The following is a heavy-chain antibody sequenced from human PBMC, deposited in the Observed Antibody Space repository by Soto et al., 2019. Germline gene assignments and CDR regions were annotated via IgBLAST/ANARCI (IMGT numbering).Heavy chain of an antibody. CDR2: INAGNGNT. D-gene: IGHD3-9*01. CDR1: GYTFTSYA. J-gene: IGHJ3*02. CDR3: ARDDDIIPIFHI. V-gene: IGHV1-3*01. Sequence: QVQLVQSGAEVKKPGASVKVSCKASGYTFTSYAMHWVCQAPGQRLERMGWINAGNGNTKYSQKFQGRVTITRDTSASTAYIELSSMISEDTAVYYCARDDDIIPIFHICGQGTMVTVSS.